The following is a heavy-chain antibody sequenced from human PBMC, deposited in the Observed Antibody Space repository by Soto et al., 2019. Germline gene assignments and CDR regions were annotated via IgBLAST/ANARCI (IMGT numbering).Heavy chain of an antibody. Sequence: SVKVSCKASGGTFTNYAFSWVRQAPGQGLEWLGGIIPIFDTDYAQKFQGRVTITADESKSTAYMELSSLRSDDTAVYYCAREGLVLVPTTVNSDYYYYAMDVWGQGTTVTVSS. J-gene: IGHJ6*02. D-gene: IGHD2-2*01. CDR2: IIPIFDT. CDR1: GGTFTNYA. V-gene: IGHV1-69*13. CDR3: AREGLVLVPTTVNSDYYYYAMDV.